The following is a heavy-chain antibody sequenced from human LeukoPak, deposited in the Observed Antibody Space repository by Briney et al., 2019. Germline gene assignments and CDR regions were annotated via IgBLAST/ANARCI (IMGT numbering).Heavy chain of an antibody. CDR2: ISSSSSHI. CDR3: ARDPSGYLTGYYYYYGMDV. CDR1: GFTFSSYS. J-gene: IGHJ6*02. D-gene: IGHD3-22*01. V-gene: IGHV3-21*01. Sequence: PGGSLRLSCAASGFTFSSYSMNWVRQAPGKGLEWVSSISSSSSHIYYADSVKGRFTISRDNAKNSLYLQMNSLRAEDTAVYYCARDPSGYLTGYYYYYGMDVWGQGTTVTVSS.